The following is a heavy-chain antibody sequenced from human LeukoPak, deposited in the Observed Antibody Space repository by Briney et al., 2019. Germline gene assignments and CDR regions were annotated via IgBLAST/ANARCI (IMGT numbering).Heavy chain of an antibody. D-gene: IGHD3-3*01. CDR1: GGSISSGGYY. CDR3: ARAVPPDFGVYYFDY. Sequence: SETLSLTCTVSGGSISSGGYYWSWIRQPPGKGLEWIGYIYHSGSTFYNPSLKSRVTISVDTSKNQFSLKLSSVTAADTAVYYCARAVPPDFGVYYFDYWGQGTLVTVSS. J-gene: IGHJ4*02. V-gene: IGHV4-30-2*01. CDR2: IYHSGST.